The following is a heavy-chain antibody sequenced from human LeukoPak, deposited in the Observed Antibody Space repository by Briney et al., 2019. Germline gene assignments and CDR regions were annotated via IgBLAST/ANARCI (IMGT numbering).Heavy chain of an antibody. CDR1: GFTFSSYA. CDR2: ISYDGSNK. Sequence: GGPLRLSCAASGFTFSSYAMHWVRQAPGKGLEWVAVISYDGSNKYYADSVKGRFTISRDNSKNKLYLQMNSLRAEDTAVYYCATGGSGYHRSWGQGTLVTVSS. J-gene: IGHJ1*01. V-gene: IGHV3-30-3*01. D-gene: IGHD3-22*01. CDR3: ATGGSGYHRS.